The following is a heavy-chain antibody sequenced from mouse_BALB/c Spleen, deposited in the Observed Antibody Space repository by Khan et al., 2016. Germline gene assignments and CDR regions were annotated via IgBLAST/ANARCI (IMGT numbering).Heavy chain of an antibody. CDR1: GYAFTSYN. D-gene: IGHD1-1*01. V-gene: IGHV1S135*01. Sequence: VQLPPSLPELVKPGASVKVSCKASGYAFTSYNMYWVKQSHGKSLEWIGYIDPYNGGTSYNQKFKGKATLTVDKSSSTAYMHLNSLTSEDSAVYYCAALLRAMDYWGQGTSVTVSS. CDR3: AALLRAMDY. J-gene: IGHJ4*01. CDR2: IDPYNGGT.